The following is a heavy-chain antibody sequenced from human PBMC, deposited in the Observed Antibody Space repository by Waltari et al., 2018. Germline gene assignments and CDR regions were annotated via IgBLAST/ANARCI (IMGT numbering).Heavy chain of an antibody. D-gene: IGHD2-2*01. Sequence: QVQLVQSAAEVKKPGSSVTVSCKASGDTFRGYAITWVRQAPGQGLEWMGRIIPLLDISNYAQKFRGRITITADRSTSTAYLELNSLRSEDTAVYYCARESRSTAGIDYWGQGAQVTVSS. CDR2: IIPLLDIS. V-gene: IGHV1-69*09. J-gene: IGHJ4*02. CDR3: ARESRSTAGIDY. CDR1: GDTFRGYA.